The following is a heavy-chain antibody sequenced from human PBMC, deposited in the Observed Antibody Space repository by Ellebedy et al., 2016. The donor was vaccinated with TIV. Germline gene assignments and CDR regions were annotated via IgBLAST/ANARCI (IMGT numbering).Heavy chain of an antibody. CDR3: ARDWSGH. J-gene: IGHJ4*02. Sequence: AASVKVSCKTSRYTLTSYGISGVRQAPGQGLEWMGWISANNGDTNYAQKFQGRVTMTTDTSTTTVYMELRSLRSDDTAVYYCARDWSGHWGQGTLVTVSS. V-gene: IGHV1-18*04. CDR1: RYTLTSYG. CDR2: ISANNGDT. D-gene: IGHD3-3*01.